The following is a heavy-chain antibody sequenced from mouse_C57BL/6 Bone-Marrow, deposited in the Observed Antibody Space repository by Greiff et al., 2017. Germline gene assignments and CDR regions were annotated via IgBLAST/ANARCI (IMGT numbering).Heavy chain of an antibody. D-gene: IGHD1-1*01. Sequence: QVHVKQPGAELVKPGASVKLSCKASGYTFTSYWMHWVKQRPGQGLEWIGMIHPNSGSTNYNEKFKSKATLTVDKSSSPAYMQLSSLTSEDSAVYYCARLITTVGCDVWGTGTTVTVSS. V-gene: IGHV1-64*01. CDR3: ARLITTVGCDV. CDR2: IHPNSGST. J-gene: IGHJ1*03. CDR1: GYTFTSYW.